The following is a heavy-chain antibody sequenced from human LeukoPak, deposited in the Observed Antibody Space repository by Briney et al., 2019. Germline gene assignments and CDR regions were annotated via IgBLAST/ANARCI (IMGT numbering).Heavy chain of an antibody. D-gene: IGHD6-13*01. CDR2: VYYSGST. CDR1: GASISSNY. J-gene: IGHJ5*02. Sequence: PSETLSLTCAVSGASISSNYWTWIRQPPGKGLEWIGFVYYSGSTEYNPSLKRRVTISVDTSKNQSSLKLTSVTAADTAVYYCASTLGSSWQLGSWGQGTLVTVSS. CDR3: ASTLGSSWQLGS. V-gene: IGHV4-59*08.